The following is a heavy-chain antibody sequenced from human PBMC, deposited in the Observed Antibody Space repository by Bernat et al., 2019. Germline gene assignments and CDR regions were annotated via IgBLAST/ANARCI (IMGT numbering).Heavy chain of an antibody. D-gene: IGHD2-21*02. CDR1: GFTFRSFG. V-gene: IGHV3-30*19. Sequence: QVQLVASGGGVVRPGTSLRLSCVGSGFTFRSFGIHWVRQAPGKGLEWVTLASNDGTNKPYADSVRGRFTTSRDNSKNTGYLHMNSLRVDDTAIYYCARDGTAWCPDFWGLGTLVTVAP. CDR2: ASNDGTNK. CDR3: ARDGTAWCPDF. J-gene: IGHJ4*02.